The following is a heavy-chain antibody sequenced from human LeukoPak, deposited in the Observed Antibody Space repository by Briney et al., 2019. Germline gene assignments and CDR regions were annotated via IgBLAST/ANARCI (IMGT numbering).Heavy chain of an antibody. CDR1: GGSVSSGSYY. CDR2: IYYSGST. CDR3: AREGSRDWFDP. V-gene: IGHV4-61*01. Sequence: SETLSLTCTVSGGSVSSGSYYWSWIRQPPGKGLEWIGYIYYSGSTNYNPSLKSRVTISVDTSKNQFSLKLSSVTAADTAVYYCAREGSRDWFDPWGQGTLVTVSS. J-gene: IGHJ5*02.